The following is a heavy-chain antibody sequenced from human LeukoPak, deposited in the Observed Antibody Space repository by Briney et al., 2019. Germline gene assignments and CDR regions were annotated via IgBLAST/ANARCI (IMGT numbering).Heavy chain of an antibody. V-gene: IGHV1-2*02. CDR3: ARDATYSSGGYIDP. D-gene: IGHD6-19*01. CDR2: INPNSGGT. CDR1: GYTFTGYY. J-gene: IGHJ5*02. Sequence: ASVKVSCKASGYTFTGYYMHWLRQAPGQGLAWMGWINPNSGGTNYAQKFQGRVTMTRATSISTAYMELSRLRSDDTAVYYCARDATYSSGGYIDPWGQGTLVTVSS.